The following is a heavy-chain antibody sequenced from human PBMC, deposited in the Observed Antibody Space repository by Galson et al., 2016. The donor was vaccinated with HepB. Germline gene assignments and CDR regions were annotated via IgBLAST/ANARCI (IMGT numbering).Heavy chain of an antibody. D-gene: IGHD1-26*01. CDR2: IYSGGTT. V-gene: IGHV3-53*01. CDR1: GFTVSSNY. Sequence: SLRLSCAASGFTVSSNYMNWVRQAPGKGLEWVSVIYSGGTTYYAGAVKGRFTISRDNSKNTLYLQMNSLRAEDTAVYYCAGLSGSNYFGMDVWGQGTTVTVSS. CDR3: AGLSGSNYFGMDV. J-gene: IGHJ6*02.